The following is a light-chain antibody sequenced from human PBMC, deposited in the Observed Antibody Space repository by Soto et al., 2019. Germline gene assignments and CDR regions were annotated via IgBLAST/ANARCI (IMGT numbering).Light chain of an antibody. CDR3: SSSAGSSNV. V-gene: IGLV2-8*01. CDR2: EVN. Sequence: QSVLTQPPSASGSPGQSVAISCTGTSSDVGGYNYVSWYQQHPGKAPKLMIYEVNKRPSGVPDRFSGSKSGNTASLTVSGLTAEDEADYYCSSSAGSSNVFGTGTKVTV. CDR1: SSDVGGYNY. J-gene: IGLJ1*01.